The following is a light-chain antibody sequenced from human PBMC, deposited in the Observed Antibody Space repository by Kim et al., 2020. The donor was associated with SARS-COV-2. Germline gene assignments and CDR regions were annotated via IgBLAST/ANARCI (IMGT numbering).Light chain of an antibody. CDR3: QQSYSSPT. CDR1: QNIITY. V-gene: IGKV1-39*01. J-gene: IGKJ1*01. Sequence: SASVGDRVSMTCRASQNIITYVNWYQQKPGKAPKIVVYAASTLQSGVPSRFSGRGSGTDFTLTISGLQPEDFATYFCQQSYSSPTFGQGTKVDIK. CDR2: AAS.